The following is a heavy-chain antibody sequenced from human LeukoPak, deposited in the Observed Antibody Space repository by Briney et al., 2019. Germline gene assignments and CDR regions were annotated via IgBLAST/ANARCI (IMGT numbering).Heavy chain of an antibody. V-gene: IGHV4-61*02. CDR3: ARDIARNSGIYYAFDI. CDR1: GGSISSGSYH. CDR2: TSISGST. Sequence: SETLSLTCTVSGGSISSGSYHWSWIRQPAGKGLEWIGRTSISGSTDYNFSLKSRVTISIDTSKNQFSLKLSSVTAADTAVHYCARDIARNSGIYYAFDIWGQGAMVTVSS. J-gene: IGHJ3*02. D-gene: IGHD1-26*01.